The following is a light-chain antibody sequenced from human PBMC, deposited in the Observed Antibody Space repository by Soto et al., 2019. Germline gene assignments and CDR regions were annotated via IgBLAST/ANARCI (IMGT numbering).Light chain of an antibody. J-gene: IGKJ4*01. CDR2: KAS. Sequence: DIQMTQSPSTLSAFVGDRVTITCRASQTVISWLAWYQQKPGKAPKLLIYKASTLKSGVPSRFSGSGSGTDFTLTISSLQPEDFATYYCLQDYNYPLTFGGGTKVDI. CDR1: QTVISW. CDR3: LQDYNYPLT. V-gene: IGKV1-5*03.